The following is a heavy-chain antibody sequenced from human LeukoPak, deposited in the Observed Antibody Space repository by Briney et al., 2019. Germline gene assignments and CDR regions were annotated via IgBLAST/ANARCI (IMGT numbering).Heavy chain of an antibody. CDR1: GFTFISYG. D-gene: IGHD3-22*01. J-gene: IGHJ4*02. CDR3: AKGGIYYDFCIDS. Sequence: GGSLRLSCAASGFTFISYGMHCVRQAPGKGLEWVAFIRYDGSNKYYADSVKGLFTISRDNSRNTLYLQMNSLRAEDTAVYYCAKGGIYYDFCIDSWGQGALVTVSS. V-gene: IGHV3-30*02. CDR2: IRYDGSNK.